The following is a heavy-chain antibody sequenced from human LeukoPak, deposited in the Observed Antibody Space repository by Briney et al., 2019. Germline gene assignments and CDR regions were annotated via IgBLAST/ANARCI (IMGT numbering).Heavy chain of an antibody. CDR2: INNSGST. CDR3: ARGTLQSHFDY. D-gene: IGHD1-1*01. J-gene: IGHJ4*02. Sequence: PSETLSLTCTVYGGSFSGYYWSWIRQPPGKGLEWIGEINNSGSTNYNPSLKSRVTISVDTSKNQFSLKLSSVTAADTAVYYCARGTLQSHFDYWGQGTLVTVSS. CDR1: GGSFSGYY. V-gene: IGHV4-34*01.